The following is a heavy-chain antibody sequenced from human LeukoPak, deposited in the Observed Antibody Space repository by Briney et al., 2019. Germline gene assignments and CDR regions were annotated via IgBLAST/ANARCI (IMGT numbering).Heavy chain of an antibody. D-gene: IGHD4-17*01. CDR3: ARVSSGDYVYYYYLDV. Sequence: GASVKVSCKASGYTFTGYYMHWVRQAPGQGLEWMGWINPNSGGTNYAQKFQGWVTMTRDTSISTAYVELSRLRSDDTAVYYCARVSSGDYVYYYYLDVWGKGTTVTVSS. V-gene: IGHV1-2*04. CDR2: INPNSGGT. CDR1: GYTFTGYY. J-gene: IGHJ6*03.